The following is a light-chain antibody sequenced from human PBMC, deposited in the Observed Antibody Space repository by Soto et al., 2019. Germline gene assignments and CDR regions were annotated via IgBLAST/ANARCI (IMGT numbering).Light chain of an antibody. Sequence: DIQMTQSPSSLSASVGDRVTITCRASQNIIRYLNWYQQKPGKAPKLLIYAASSLQTGVSSRFSGSGSGADFTLTVSSLQPEDFATYYCQQSYGLPLTFGGGTKVEVK. J-gene: IGKJ4*01. CDR1: QNIIRY. CDR3: QQSYGLPLT. V-gene: IGKV1-39*01. CDR2: AAS.